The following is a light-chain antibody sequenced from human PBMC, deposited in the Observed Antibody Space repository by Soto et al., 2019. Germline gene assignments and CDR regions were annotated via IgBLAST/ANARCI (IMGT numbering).Light chain of an antibody. V-gene: IGLV2-14*01. J-gene: IGLJ2*01. Sequence: QSALIQPASVSGSPGQSIAISCTGTSSDVGGYDQVSWYQQHPGKVPKLMIYAVSNRPSGVSDRFSGSQSGNTASLTISGLQAEDEADYYCSSYTGSGTFFGGGTKLTVL. CDR3: SSYTGSGTF. CDR1: SSDVGGYDQ. CDR2: AVS.